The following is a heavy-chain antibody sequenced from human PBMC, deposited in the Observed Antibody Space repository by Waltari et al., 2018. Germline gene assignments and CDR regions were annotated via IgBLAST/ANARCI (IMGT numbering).Heavy chain of an antibody. V-gene: IGHV3-73*01. Sequence: EVQLVESGGGLVQPGGSLKLSCAASGFIFSDSVIHWVRQASGKGLEWVGRIRTNANNYATSYGASVKGRFTISRDDSRNTAYLQMNSLKIDDTAVYFCSRHDPLDFWGQGTLVTVSS. CDR1: GFIFSDSV. CDR3: SRHDPLDF. J-gene: IGHJ4*02. CDR2: IRTNANNYAT.